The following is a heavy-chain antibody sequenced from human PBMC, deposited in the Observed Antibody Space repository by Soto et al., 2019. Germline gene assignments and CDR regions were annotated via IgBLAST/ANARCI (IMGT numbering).Heavy chain of an antibody. Sequence: ASVKVSCKVSGYTLSELAIQWVRQSPGKGLEWMGGFDPEDGETFYAQKFQGRVTMTEDKSTDTAYMELRSLRSEDTAVYYCAGGYCTRTSCHDYDNWGQGTLVTAPQ. CDR3: AGGYCTRTSCHDYDN. D-gene: IGHD2-2*01. V-gene: IGHV1-24*01. CDR2: FDPEDGET. CDR1: GYTLSELA. J-gene: IGHJ4*02.